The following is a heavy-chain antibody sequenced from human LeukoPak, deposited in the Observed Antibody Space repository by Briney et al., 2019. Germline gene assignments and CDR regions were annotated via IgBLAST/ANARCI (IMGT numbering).Heavy chain of an antibody. J-gene: IGHJ6*02. V-gene: IGHV4-34*01. CDR3: ARGSPRNYDILTGYWLLSMDV. Sequence: SETLSLTCAVYGGSFSGYYWSWIRQPPGKGLEWIGEINHSGSTNYNPSLKSRVTISVDTSKNQFSLKLSSVTAADTAVYYYARGSPRNYDILTGYWLLSMDVWGQGTTVTVSS. CDR2: INHSGST. CDR1: GGSFSGYY. D-gene: IGHD3-9*01.